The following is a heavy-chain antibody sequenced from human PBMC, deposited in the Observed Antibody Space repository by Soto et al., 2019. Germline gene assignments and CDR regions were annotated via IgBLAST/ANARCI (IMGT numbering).Heavy chain of an antibody. CDR2: INAGNGNT. D-gene: IGHD3-16*02. J-gene: IGHJ5*02. CDR3: ARDGGITFGGVIVLRNWFDP. V-gene: IGHV1-3*01. CDR1: GYTFTSYA. Sequence: ASVKVSCKASGYTFTSYAMHWVRQAPGQRLEWMGWINAGNGNTKYSQKFQGRVTITRDTSASTAYMELSSLRSEDTAVYYCARDGGITFGGVIVLRNWFDPWGQGTLVTV.